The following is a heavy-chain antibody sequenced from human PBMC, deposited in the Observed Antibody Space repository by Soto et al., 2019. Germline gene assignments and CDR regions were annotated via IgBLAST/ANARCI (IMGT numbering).Heavy chain of an antibody. CDR3: ARDLVSTIGDFDY. V-gene: IGHV1-2*02. CDR2: INPNSGAS. CDR1: GYTFTGYY. D-gene: IGHD5-12*01. J-gene: IGHJ4*02. Sequence: ASVKVSCKASGYTFTGYYIHWVRQAPGQGLEWMGWINPNSGASNYAQKFQGRVTMTRDTSISTAYMELSRLRSDDTAVYYCARDLVSTIGDFDYWGQGTLVTVSS.